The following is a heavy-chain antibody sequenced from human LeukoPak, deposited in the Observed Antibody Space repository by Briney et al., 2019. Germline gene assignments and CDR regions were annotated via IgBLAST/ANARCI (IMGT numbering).Heavy chain of an antibody. J-gene: IGHJ4*02. Sequence: GGSLRLSCAASGFSFSSYGMHWVRQAPGKGLEWVAVISYDGNKEYYVDSVKGRFTISRDNSKNMLYLQMDSLRAEDTAEYHCARERATSTSTWSFDYWGQGTLVTVSS. V-gene: IGHV3-30*03. CDR3: ARERATSTSTWSFDY. CDR1: GFSFSSYG. D-gene: IGHD2-2*01. CDR2: ISYDGNKE.